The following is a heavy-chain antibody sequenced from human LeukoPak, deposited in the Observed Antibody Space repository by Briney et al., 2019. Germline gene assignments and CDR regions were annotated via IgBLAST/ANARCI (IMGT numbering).Heavy chain of an antibody. CDR3: AKSQLVVVPAAISDY. J-gene: IGHJ4*02. CDR2: ISGSGGST. Sequence: PGGSLRLSCAASGFTFSGYAMSWVRQAPGKGLEWVSAISGSGGSTYYADSVKGRFTISRDNSKNTLYLQMNSLRAEDTAVYYCAKSQLVVVPAAISDYWGQGTLVTVSS. V-gene: IGHV3-23*01. D-gene: IGHD2-2*01. CDR1: GFTFSGYA.